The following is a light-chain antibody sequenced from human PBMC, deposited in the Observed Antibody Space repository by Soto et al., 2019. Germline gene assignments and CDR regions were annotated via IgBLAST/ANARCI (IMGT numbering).Light chain of an antibody. CDR1: QSVSNW. V-gene: IGKV1-5*03. J-gene: IGKJ1*01. CDR3: QQYNTYLT. CDR2: KAS. Sequence: DIQMTQSPSTLSASVGYRVTITCRASQSVSNWLAWYQQKPGKAPNILICKASSLKNGVQSRFSGSGSGTEFTLTIRSLQPDDFATYYCQQYNTYLTFGQGTKVDIK.